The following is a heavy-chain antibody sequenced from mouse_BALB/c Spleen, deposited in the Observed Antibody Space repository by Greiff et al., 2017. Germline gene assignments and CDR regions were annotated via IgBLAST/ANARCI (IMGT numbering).Heavy chain of an antibody. Sequence: QVQLKQPGAELVRPGASVKLSCKASGYSFTSYWMNWVKQRPGQGLEWIGMIHHSDSETRLNQKFKDKATLTVDKSSSTAYMQLSSPTSEDSAVYYCAREGGGYYSWFAYWGQGTLVTVSA. CDR3: AREGGGYYSWFAY. J-gene: IGHJ3*01. D-gene: IGHD2-3*01. CDR2: IHHSDSET. CDR1: GYSFTSYW. V-gene: IGHV1-61*01.